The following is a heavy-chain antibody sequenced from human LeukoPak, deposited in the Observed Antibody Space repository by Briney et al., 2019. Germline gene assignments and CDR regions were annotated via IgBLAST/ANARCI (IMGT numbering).Heavy chain of an antibody. D-gene: IGHD3-3*01. CDR2: INHSGST. V-gene: IGHV4-34*01. CDR1: GGSFSGYY. Sequence: SETLSLTCAVYGGSFSGYYWSWIRQPPGKGLEWIGEINHSGSTNYNPSLKSRVTISVDTSKSQFSLKLSSVTAADTAVYYCARRYDFWSGYPFDYWGQGTLVTVSS. J-gene: IGHJ4*02. CDR3: ARRYDFWSGYPFDY.